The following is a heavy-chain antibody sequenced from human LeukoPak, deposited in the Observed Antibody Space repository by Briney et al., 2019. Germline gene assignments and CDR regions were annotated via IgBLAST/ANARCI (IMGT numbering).Heavy chain of an antibody. CDR3: ARDLIGGIVGATDDACDI. J-gene: IGHJ3*02. CDR2: IIPIFGIA. D-gene: IGHD1-26*01. Sequence: GSTVKVSCKASGGTFSSYAISWVRQAPGQGLEWMGRIIPIFGIANYAQKFQGRVTITADKSTSTAYMELSSVRSEDTAVYYCARDLIGGIVGATDDACDIWGQGTMVTVSS. CDR1: GGTFSSYA. V-gene: IGHV1-69*04.